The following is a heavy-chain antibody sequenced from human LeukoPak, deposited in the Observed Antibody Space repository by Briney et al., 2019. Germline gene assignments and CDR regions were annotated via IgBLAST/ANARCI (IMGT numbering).Heavy chain of an antibody. J-gene: IGHJ4*02. CDR1: GGSISSSSYY. Sequence: PSETLSLTRTVSGGSISSSSYYWGWIRQPPGKGLEWIGSIYYGGSTYYNPSLKSRVTISVDTSKTQFSLKLSSATAADTAVHYCARHYCSSTSCHTMAFDYWGQGTLVTVSS. D-gene: IGHD2-2*02. CDR2: IYYGGST. CDR3: ARHYCSSTSCHTMAFDY. V-gene: IGHV4-39*01.